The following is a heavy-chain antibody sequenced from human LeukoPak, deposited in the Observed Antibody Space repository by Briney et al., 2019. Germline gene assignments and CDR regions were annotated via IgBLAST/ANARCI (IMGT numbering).Heavy chain of an antibody. J-gene: IGHJ4*02. V-gene: IGHV4-61*02. CDR2: ISPSGSS. CDR1: GGSINSGPYY. Sequence: SETLSLTCTVSGGSINSGPYYWTWIRQPAGKGLEWIGRISPSGSSNYNPSLQSRVTMSVDTSKRHFSLSLSSVTAADTAVYYCARDSDSRETFDYWGQGTLVAVSS. D-gene: IGHD2-21*01. CDR3: ARDSDSRETFDY.